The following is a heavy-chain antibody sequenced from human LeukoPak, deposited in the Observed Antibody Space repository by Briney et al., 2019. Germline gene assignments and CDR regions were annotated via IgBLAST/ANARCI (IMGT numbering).Heavy chain of an antibody. V-gene: IGHV4-30-4*01. CDR1: GGSISSGDYY. CDR3: ARVVLTGSGYPFFDY. CDR2: IYYSGST. D-gene: IGHD3-9*01. Sequence: SETLSLTCTVSGGSISSGDYYWSWIRQPPGKGLEWIGYIYYSGSTYYNPSLKNRVTISVDTSKNQFSLKLSSVTAADTAVYYCARVVLTGSGYPFFDYWGQGTLVTVSS. J-gene: IGHJ4*02.